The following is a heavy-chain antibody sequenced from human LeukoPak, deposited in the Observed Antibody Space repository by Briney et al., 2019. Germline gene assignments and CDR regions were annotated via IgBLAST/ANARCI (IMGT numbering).Heavy chain of an antibody. Sequence: SETLSLTCTVSGGSISSSSYYWGWIRQPPGKGLEWIGSIYHSGSTNYNPSLKSRVTMSVDTSKNQFSLKLSSVTAADTAVYYCAREAYYYYYMDVWGKGTTVTISS. CDR3: AREAYYYYYMDV. CDR1: GGSISSSSYY. J-gene: IGHJ6*03. CDR2: IYHSGST. V-gene: IGHV4-39*07.